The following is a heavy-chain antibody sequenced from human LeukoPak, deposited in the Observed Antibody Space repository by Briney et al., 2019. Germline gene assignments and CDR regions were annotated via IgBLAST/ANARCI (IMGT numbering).Heavy chain of an antibody. Sequence: GGSLRLSCAASGFTFSSYAMGWVRQAPGKGLEWVSAISGSGGSTYYADSVKGRFTISRDNSKNTLYLQMNSLRAEDTAVYYCAKDFYVWGSYRTFDYWGQGTLVTVSS. CDR2: ISGSGGST. CDR1: GFTFSSYA. D-gene: IGHD3-16*02. V-gene: IGHV3-23*01. J-gene: IGHJ4*02. CDR3: AKDFYVWGSYRTFDY.